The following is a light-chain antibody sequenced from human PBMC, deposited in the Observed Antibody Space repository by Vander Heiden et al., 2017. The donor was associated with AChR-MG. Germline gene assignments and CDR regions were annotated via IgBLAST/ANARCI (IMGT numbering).Light chain of an antibody. CDR1: HSVRSN. V-gene: IGKV3-15*01. CDR2: GAA. Sequence: EIVMTQSPATLSVSPGERATLSCRASHSVRSNLAWYQQRPGQAPRLLNYGAATRATGIPARFSGSGSGTEFTLPISSLQSEDFAVYYCHQYNNWWTFGQGTKVEIK. CDR3: HQYNNWWT. J-gene: IGKJ1*01.